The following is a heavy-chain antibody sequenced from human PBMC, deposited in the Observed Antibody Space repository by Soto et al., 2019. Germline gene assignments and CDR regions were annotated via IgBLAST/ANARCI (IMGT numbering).Heavy chain of an antibody. J-gene: IGHJ4*02. Sequence: QVQLVQSGAEVKKPGASVKVSCKASGYTFTSYDINWVRQATGQGLEWMGWMNPHSGNTAYAQKFQGRVTMTRNTSISTAYLELSSLRSEDTAVYYCAREGGYSYGFGYWGQGTLVTVSS. CDR2: MNPHSGNT. CDR3: AREGGYSYGFGY. D-gene: IGHD5-18*01. CDR1: GYTFTSYD. V-gene: IGHV1-8*01.